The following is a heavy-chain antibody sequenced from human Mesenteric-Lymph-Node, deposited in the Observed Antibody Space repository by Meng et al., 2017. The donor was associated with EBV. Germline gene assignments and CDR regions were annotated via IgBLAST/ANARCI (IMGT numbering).Heavy chain of an antibody. Sequence: VQLGRSGPGLWKPSQPLTLTCDISGDSGSSHSAAWNWVRQSPLRGLEWVGRTYYMSKWYNDYAVSVKSRISINPDTSKIQFPLQLNSVTPEYTAVYYCARDTSGFDSWGQGTLVTVSS. D-gene: IGHD2-2*01. V-gene: IGHV6-1*01. CDR3: ARDTSGFDS. J-gene: IGHJ4*02. CDR1: GDSGSSHSAA. CDR2: TYYMSKWYN.